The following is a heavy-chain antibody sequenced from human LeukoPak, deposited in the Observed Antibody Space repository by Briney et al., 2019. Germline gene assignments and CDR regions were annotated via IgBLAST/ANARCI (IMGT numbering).Heavy chain of an antibody. D-gene: IGHD6-6*01. Sequence: QAGGSLRLSCAASGFTFSSYWMSWVRQAPGKGLDWVANIKQDGSEKYYVDSVKGRFTISRDNAKNSLYLQMNSLRAEDTAVYYCARGGIAARRGFDYWGQGTLVTVSS. V-gene: IGHV3-7*01. CDR3: ARGGIAARRGFDY. CDR1: GFTFSSYW. CDR2: IKQDGSEK. J-gene: IGHJ4*02.